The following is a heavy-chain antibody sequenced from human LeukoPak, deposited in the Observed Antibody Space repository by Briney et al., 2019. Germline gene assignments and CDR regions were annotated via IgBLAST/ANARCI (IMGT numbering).Heavy chain of an antibody. CDR2: INHSGST. V-gene: IGHV4-34*01. J-gene: IGHJ4*02. CDR1: GGSFSGYY. CDR3: ARVSIAAAGIGY. D-gene: IGHD6-13*01. Sequence: PSETLSLTCAVYGGSFSGYYRSWIRQPPGKGLEWIGEINHSGSTNYNPSLKSRVTISVDTSKNQFSLKLSSVTAADTAVYYCARVSIAAAGIGYWGQGTLVTVSS.